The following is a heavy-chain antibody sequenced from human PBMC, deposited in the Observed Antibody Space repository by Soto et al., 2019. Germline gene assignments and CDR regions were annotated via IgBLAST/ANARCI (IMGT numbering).Heavy chain of an antibody. J-gene: IGHJ4*02. Sequence: GGSLRLSCAGSGFTFSNYAMSWVRQAPGKGLEWVSAISSAVNTYYADSVKGRFTISRDNSKNTLSLQMNSLRAEDTAVYYCAKQVWGGTSSSYYLDYWGQGTLVTVSS. CDR1: GFTFSNYA. V-gene: IGHV3-23*01. CDR2: ISSAVNT. CDR3: AKQVWGGTSSSYYLDY. D-gene: IGHD6-6*01.